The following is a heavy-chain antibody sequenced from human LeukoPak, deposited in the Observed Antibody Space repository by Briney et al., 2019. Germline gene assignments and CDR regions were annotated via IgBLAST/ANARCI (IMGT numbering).Heavy chain of an antibody. Sequence: PGGSLRLSCAASGFTFSSYAMHWVRQAPGKGLEWVAFIWYDGSNKDYTDSVKGRFTISRDNAKNRLHLQMNSLRAEDTAVYYCARDALGTPYFDYWGQGTLVTVSS. V-gene: IGHV3-33*01. CDR3: ARDALGTPYFDY. J-gene: IGHJ4*02. CDR1: GFTFSSYA. CDR2: IWYDGSNK. D-gene: IGHD1-26*01.